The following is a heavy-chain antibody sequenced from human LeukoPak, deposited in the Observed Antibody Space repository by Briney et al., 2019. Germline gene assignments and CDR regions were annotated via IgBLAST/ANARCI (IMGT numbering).Heavy chain of an antibody. CDR1: GYTFTSYG. CDR2: ISAYNGNT. Sequence: AASVKVSCKASGYTFTSYGISWVRQAPGQGLEWMGWISAYNGNTNYAQKLQGRVTMTTDTSTSTAYMELRSLRPDDTAVYYCARARPSGPDFDYWGQGTLVTVSS. J-gene: IGHJ4*02. CDR3: ARARPSGPDFDY. D-gene: IGHD3-10*01. V-gene: IGHV1-18*01.